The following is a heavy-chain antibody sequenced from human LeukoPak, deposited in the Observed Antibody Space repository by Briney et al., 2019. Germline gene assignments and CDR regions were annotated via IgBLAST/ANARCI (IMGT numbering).Heavy chain of an antibody. CDR3: ARDPLAVAGFDY. D-gene: IGHD6-19*01. CDR1: GFTFSNYS. V-gene: IGHV3-21*01. CDR2: ISSSSSYI. J-gene: IGHJ4*02. Sequence: GGSLRLSCAASGFTFSNYSMNWVRQAPGKGLEWVSSISSSSSYIYYADSVKGRFTISRDNAKNSLYLQMNSLRAEDTAVYYCARDPLAVAGFDYWGQGTLVTVSS.